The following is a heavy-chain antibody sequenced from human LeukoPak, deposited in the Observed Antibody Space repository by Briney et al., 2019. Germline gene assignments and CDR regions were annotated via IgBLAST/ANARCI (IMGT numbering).Heavy chain of an antibody. J-gene: IGHJ6*03. CDR1: GYTFTSYG. CDR3: ARDLGLGGSYFLGVYYYYYYFMDV. Sequence: ASVKVSCKASGYTFTSYGISWVRQAPGQGLEWMGWISAYNGNTNYAQKLQGRVTMTTDTSTNTAYMELRSLRSDDTAVYYCARDLGLGGSYFLGVYYYYYYFMDVWGKGTTVTVSS. V-gene: IGHV1-18*01. D-gene: IGHD1-26*01. CDR2: ISAYNGNT.